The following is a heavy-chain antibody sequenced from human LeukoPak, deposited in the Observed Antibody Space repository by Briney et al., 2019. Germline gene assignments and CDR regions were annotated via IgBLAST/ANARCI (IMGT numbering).Heavy chain of an antibody. CDR3: ARGVPHYDSSGLNWFDP. D-gene: IGHD3-22*01. CDR2: ISAYNGNT. CDR1: GYTFTSYG. V-gene: IGHV1-18*01. J-gene: IGHJ5*02. Sequence: ASVKVSCKASGYTFTSYGISWVRQAPGQGLEWMGWISAYNGNTNYAQKLQGRVTMTTDTSTSTAYMELRSLRSDDTAVYYCARGVPHYDSSGLNWFDPWGQGTLVTVSS.